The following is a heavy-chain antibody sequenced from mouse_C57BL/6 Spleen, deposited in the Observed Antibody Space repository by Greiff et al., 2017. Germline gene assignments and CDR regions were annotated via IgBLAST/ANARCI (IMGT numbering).Heavy chain of an antibody. CDR3: ARWEDYDDLAY. J-gene: IGHJ3*01. D-gene: IGHD2-4*01. Sequence: QVQLKESGPELVKPGASVKISCKASGYAFSSSWMNWVKQRPGKGLEWIGRIYPGDGDTNYNGKFKGKATLTADKSSSTAYMQLSSLTSEDSAVYFCARWEDYDDLAYWGQGTMVTVSA. CDR2: IYPGDGDT. V-gene: IGHV1-82*01. CDR1: GYAFSSSW.